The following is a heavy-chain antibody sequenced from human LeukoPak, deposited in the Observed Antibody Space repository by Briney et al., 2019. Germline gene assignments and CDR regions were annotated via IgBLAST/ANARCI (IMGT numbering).Heavy chain of an antibody. Sequence: GGSLRLSCAASGFTLSNYGMHWVRQAPGKGLEWVAFVRTDGDIKYYADSVKGRFTISRDNSRTTLYLQMSSLRAEDTAVYHCAKDLPAAYFDYWGQGNLVTVSS. V-gene: IGHV3-30*02. CDR1: GFTLSNYG. D-gene: IGHD2-2*01. CDR2: VRTDGDIK. CDR3: AKDLPAAYFDY. J-gene: IGHJ4*02.